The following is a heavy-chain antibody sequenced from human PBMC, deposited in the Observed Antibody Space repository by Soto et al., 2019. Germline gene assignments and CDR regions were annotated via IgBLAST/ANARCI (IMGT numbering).Heavy chain of an antibody. CDR1: GGSISSGDYY. J-gene: IGHJ4*02. Sequence: QVQLQESGPGLVKPSQTLSLTCTVSGGSISSGDYYWSWIRQPPGKGLEWIGYIDYSGSTYYNPSIKIRVTISVDTSKNQFSLKLRSVTAAATAVYYCARARRGSYWLARYYFDYWGQGTLVTVSS. CDR3: ARARRGSYWLARYYFDY. V-gene: IGHV4-30-4*01. D-gene: IGHD1-26*01. CDR2: IDYSGST.